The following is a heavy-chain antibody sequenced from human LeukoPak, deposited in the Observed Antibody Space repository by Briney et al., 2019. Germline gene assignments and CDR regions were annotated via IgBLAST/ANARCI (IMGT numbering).Heavy chain of an antibody. D-gene: IGHD2-2*03. J-gene: IGHJ4*02. V-gene: IGHV3-48*01. CDR2: ISSSSSTT. CDR1: GFTFKSYS. CDR3: ARGRGYCSSSSCSIFDY. Sequence: GRSLRLSCAASGFTFKSYSMNWVRQAPGKGLEWVSYISSSSSTTYYADSVKGRFAISRDNAKNSLYLQMNSLRVEDTAVYYCARGRGYCSSSSCSIFDYWGQGTLVTVSS.